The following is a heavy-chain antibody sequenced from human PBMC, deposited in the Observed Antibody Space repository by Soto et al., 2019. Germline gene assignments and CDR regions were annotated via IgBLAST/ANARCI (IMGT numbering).Heavy chain of an antibody. V-gene: IGHV4-4*07. CDR3: VRDATKTSRDWFDP. CDR2: IYATGTT. D-gene: IGHD1-1*01. CDR1: GASITSYH. J-gene: IGHJ5*02. Sequence: SETLSLTCTASGASITSYHMSWIRKSAGKGLEWIGRIYATGTTDYNPSLKSRVMMSVDTSKKQFSLKLGSVTAADTAVYYCVRDATKTSRDWFDPWGQGIAVTVSS.